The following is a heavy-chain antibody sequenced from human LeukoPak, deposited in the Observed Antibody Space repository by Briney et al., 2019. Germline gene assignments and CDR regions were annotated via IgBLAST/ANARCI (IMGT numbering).Heavy chain of an antibody. Sequence: GGSLRLSCAASGFTFSDYYMSWIRQAPGKGLEWISYISNSSTMIYYRDSVKGRFTVSRDNAQNSLYLQMNSLRAEDTALYYCAGGVQGAGPFDYWGQGSLVTVSS. D-gene: IGHD3-16*01. CDR3: AGGVQGAGPFDY. CDR2: ISNSSTMI. J-gene: IGHJ4*02. V-gene: IGHV3-11*01. CDR1: GFTFSDYY.